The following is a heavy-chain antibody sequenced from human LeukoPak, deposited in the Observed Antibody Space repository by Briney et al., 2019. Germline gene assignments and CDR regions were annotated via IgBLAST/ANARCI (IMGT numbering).Heavy chain of an antibody. D-gene: IGHD3-9*01. Sequence: GASVKVSCKASGYTFTSYGISWVRQAPGQGLEWMGWISAYNGNTNYAQKLQGRVTMTTDTSTSTAYMELSRLRSDDTAVYYCARNLRYFDWLDAFDIWGQGTMVTVSS. CDR2: ISAYNGNT. V-gene: IGHV1-18*01. J-gene: IGHJ3*02. CDR3: ARNLRYFDWLDAFDI. CDR1: GYTFTSYG.